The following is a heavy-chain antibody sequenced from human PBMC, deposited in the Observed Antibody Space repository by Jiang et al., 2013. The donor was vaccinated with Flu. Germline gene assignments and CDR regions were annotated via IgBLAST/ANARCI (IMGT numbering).Heavy chain of an antibody. CDR3: ARLWYGEFVDS. CDR1: GDSISNSNYY. Sequence: LLKPSETLSLTCSVSGDSISNSNYYWGWIRQSPGKGLEWIASIYYSGNTYYNPSLKSRVTKSVDTSKNQFSLNLTSVTAADTAVYYCARLWYGEFVDSWGQGKLVTVSS. V-gene: IGHV4-39*01. J-gene: IGHJ4*02. CDR2: IYYSGNT. D-gene: IGHD3-10*01.